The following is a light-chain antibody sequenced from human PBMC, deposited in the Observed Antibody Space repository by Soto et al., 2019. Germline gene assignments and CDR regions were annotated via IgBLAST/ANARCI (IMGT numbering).Light chain of an antibody. CDR3: QQYDNWPIT. CDR2: GAS. V-gene: IGKV3-15*01. CDR1: QSININ. J-gene: IGKJ5*01. Sequence: EIGMTQSPATLSVSPGERATLSCRASQSININLAWYQQKPGQAPRLLIHGASTRATGLPARFSGSGSGTEFTLIISSLQSEDSAVYYCQQYDNWPITFGQGTRLQI.